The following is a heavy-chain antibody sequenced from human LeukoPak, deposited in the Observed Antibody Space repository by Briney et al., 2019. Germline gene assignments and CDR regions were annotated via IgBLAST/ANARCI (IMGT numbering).Heavy chain of an antibody. V-gene: IGHV1-2*02. CDR2: INPKSGGT. Sequence: ASVKVSCNASGYTFTGYYMYWVRQAPGQGLDWMGWINPKSGGTNYAQKFQGRVTMTRDTSISTAYMELSRLRSDDTAVYYCARAGPGITPDYWGQGTLVTVSS. D-gene: IGHD3-10*01. J-gene: IGHJ4*02. CDR3: ARAGPGITPDY. CDR1: GYTFTGYY.